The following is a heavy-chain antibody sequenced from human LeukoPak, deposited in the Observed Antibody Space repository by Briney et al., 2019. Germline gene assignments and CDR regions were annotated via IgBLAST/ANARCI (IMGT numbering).Heavy chain of an antibody. CDR1: GYSFTSYW. Sequence: GESLKISCKGSGYSFTSYWIGWVRQMPGKGLEWRGSSYPGDSDTRYSPSFQGQVTISADKSISTAYLQWSRLKASDPAMYYCARPIDSSGYYYVSWGQGTLVTVSS. D-gene: IGHD3-22*01. CDR2: SYPGDSDT. V-gene: IGHV5-51*01. J-gene: IGHJ4*02. CDR3: ARPIDSSGYYYVS.